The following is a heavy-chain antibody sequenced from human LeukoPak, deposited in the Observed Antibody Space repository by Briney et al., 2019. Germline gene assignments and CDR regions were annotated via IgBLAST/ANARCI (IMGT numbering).Heavy chain of an antibody. V-gene: IGHV1-8*01. CDR3: ARGATFQRQALAY. CDR2: INPNSYNK. Sequence: GASVKVSCTASGYIFTEYDINWVRQAAGQGPELMGWINPNSYNKAYTGKFQGRLTMTTNTSTTTVYMELSSLRSEDTAIYYCARGATFQRQALAYWGQGTLVIVSS. CDR1: GYIFTEYD. D-gene: IGHD3-16*01. J-gene: IGHJ4*02.